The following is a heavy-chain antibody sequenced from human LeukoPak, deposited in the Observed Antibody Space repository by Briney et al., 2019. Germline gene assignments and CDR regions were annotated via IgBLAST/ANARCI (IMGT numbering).Heavy chain of an antibody. CDR1: GYTFSGYY. CDR2: INPNSGGT. V-gene: IGHV1-2*02. D-gene: IGHD3-16*01. J-gene: IGHJ5*02. CDR3: ARTRGHWFDP. Sequence: ASVKVSCKASGYTFSGYYMHWVRQAPGQGLEWMGWINPNSGGTNYAQKFQGRVTMTRDMSISTAYMELSRLRSDDTAVYYCARTRGHWFDPWGQGTLVTVSS.